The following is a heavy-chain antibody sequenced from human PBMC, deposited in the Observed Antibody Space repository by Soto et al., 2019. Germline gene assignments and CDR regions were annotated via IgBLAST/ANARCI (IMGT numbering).Heavy chain of an antibody. D-gene: IGHD2-15*01. V-gene: IGHV3-33*01. CDR1: GFTFSSYG. CDR3: ARDRLGYCSGGSCWPNWFDP. Sequence: GGSLRLSCAASGFTFSSYGMHWVRQAPGKGLEWVAVIWYDGSNKYYADSVKGRFTISRDNSKNTLYLQMNSLRAEDTAVYYCARDRLGYCSGGSCWPNWFDPWGQGTLVTVSS. J-gene: IGHJ5*02. CDR2: IWYDGSNK.